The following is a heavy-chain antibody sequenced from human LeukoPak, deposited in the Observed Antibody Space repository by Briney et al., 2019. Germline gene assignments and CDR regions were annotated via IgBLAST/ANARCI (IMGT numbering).Heavy chain of an antibody. Sequence: GGSLRLSCTASGFTFGDYAMSWFRQAPGKGLEWVGFIRSKAYGGTTEYAASVKGRFTISRDDSKSIAYLQINSLRTGDTAVYYCTGGDYYDSSGLDYWGQGTLVTDSS. CDR2: IRSKAYGGTT. D-gene: IGHD3-22*01. V-gene: IGHV3-49*03. CDR1: GFTFGDYA. CDR3: TGGDYYDSSGLDY. J-gene: IGHJ4*02.